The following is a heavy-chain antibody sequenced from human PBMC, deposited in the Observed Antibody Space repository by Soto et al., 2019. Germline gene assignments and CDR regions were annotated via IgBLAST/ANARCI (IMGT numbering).Heavy chain of an antibody. J-gene: IGHJ4*02. Sequence: VQLVESGGGVVQPGRSLRLSCAASGFTFSDYAMHWVRQAPGKGLEWVAVVSHDGRNTHYADSVKGRFTISRDSSKKPGSLEMNSLRAEETAVYYCAKGGRQWLVTSDFNYWGQGALVTVSS. CDR2: VSHDGRNT. CDR1: GFTFSDYA. CDR3: AKGGRQWLVTSDFNY. V-gene: IGHV3-30*18. D-gene: IGHD6-19*01.